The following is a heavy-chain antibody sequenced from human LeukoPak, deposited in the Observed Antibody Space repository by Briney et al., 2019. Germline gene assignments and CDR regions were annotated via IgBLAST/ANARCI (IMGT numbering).Heavy chain of an antibody. D-gene: IGHD3-3*01. CDR3: ARIYDFWSGYYYMDV. CDR2: IYTSGST. V-gene: IGHV4-61*02. Sequence: SETLSLTCTVSGGSISSSSYYWSWIRQPAGKGLEWIGRIYTSGSTNYNPSLKSRVTMSVDTSKNQFSLKLSSVTAADTAVYYCARIYDFWSGYYYMDVWGKGTTVTVSS. CDR1: GGSISSSSYY. J-gene: IGHJ6*03.